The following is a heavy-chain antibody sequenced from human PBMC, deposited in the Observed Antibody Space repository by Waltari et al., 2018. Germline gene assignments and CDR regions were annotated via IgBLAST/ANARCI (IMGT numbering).Heavy chain of an antibody. CDR3: ARDPYNFDY. J-gene: IGHJ4*02. Sequence: QVQLQESGPGLVKPSETLSLTCAVSGYSISSGYYWGWIRQPPGKGLEWIGSIYHSGSTYYNPSLKSRVTISVDTSKNQFSLKLSSVTAADTAVYYCARDPYNFDYWGQGTLVIVSS. CDR1: GYSISSGYY. D-gene: IGHD3-10*01. CDR2: IYHSGST. V-gene: IGHV4-38-2*02.